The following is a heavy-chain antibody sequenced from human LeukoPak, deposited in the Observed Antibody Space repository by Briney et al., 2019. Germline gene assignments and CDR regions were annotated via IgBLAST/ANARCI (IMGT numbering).Heavy chain of an antibody. V-gene: IGHV1-69*04. CDR3: ARDRSSWLQTHWFDY. CDR1: GGTFSSYA. D-gene: IGHD5-24*01. CDR2: IIPILGIA. Sequence: SVKVSCKASGGTFSSYAISWVRQAPGQGLEWMGRIIPILGIANYAQKFQGRVTITADKSTSTAYMELSSLRSEDTAVYYCARDRSSWLQTHWFDYWGQGTLVTVSS. J-gene: IGHJ4*02.